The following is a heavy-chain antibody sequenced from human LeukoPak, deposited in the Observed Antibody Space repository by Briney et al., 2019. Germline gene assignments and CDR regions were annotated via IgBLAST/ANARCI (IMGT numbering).Heavy chain of an antibody. CDR3: ARDSSSSGTKDFDY. CDR2: ISYDGSNK. CDR1: GFTFSSYA. J-gene: IGHJ4*02. Sequence: GGSLRLSCAASGFTFSSYAMHWVRQAPGKRLEGLADISYDGSNKYYADSVKGRFTISRDNSKNTLYLQMNSLRAEDTAVYYCARDSSSSGTKDFDYWGQGTLVTVSS. V-gene: IGHV3-30*04. D-gene: IGHD3-10*01.